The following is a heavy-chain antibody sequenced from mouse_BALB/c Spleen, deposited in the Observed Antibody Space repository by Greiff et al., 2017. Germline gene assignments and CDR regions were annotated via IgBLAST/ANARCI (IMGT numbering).Heavy chain of an antibody. V-gene: IGHV2-6-7*01. J-gene: IGHJ2*01. D-gene: IGHD1-2*01. CDR1: GFSFTGYG. CDR2: IWGDGST. Sequence: QVQLKESGPGLVAPSQSLSITCTVSGFSFTGYGVNWVRQPPGKGLEWLGMIWGDGSTDYNSALKSRLSISKDNSKSQVFLKMNSLQTDDTARYYCARAPITTATFDYWGQGTTLTVSS. CDR3: ARAPITTATFDY.